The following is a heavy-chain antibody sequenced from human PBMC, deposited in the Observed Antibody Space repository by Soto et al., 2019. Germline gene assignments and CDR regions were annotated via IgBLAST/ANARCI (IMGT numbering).Heavy chain of an antibody. CDR3: ERDRLGYYGSGSH. Sequence: QVQLVQSGAEVKKPGSSVKVSCKASGGTFSSYAISWVRQAPGQGLEWMGGIIPIFGTANYAQKFQGRVTITAAESTSPASVALSSLKSEDMDVYYCERDRLGYYGSGSHWGQGTLVTVSS. D-gene: IGHD3-10*01. CDR1: GGTFSSYA. CDR2: IIPIFGTA. J-gene: IGHJ4*02. V-gene: IGHV1-69*01.